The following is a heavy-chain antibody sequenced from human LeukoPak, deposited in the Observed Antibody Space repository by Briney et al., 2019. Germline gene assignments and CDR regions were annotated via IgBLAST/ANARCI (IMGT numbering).Heavy chain of an antibody. Sequence: RSGGSLRLSCVGSGFTLSDYTMHWVRQAPGKGLEWVTVVSYDGSNDFYADSVKGRFTISRDNSKNTLYLQMNSLRSEDTAVYFCARDVSDYFDYWGQGILVSVSS. V-gene: IGHV3-30*03. J-gene: IGHJ4*02. CDR2: VSYDGSND. CDR3: ARDVSDYFDY. D-gene: IGHD5/OR15-5a*01. CDR1: GFTLSDYT.